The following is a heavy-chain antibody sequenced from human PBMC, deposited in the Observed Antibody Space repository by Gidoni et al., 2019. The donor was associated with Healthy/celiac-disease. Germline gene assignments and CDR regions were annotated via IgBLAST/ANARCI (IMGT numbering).Heavy chain of an antibody. J-gene: IGHJ3*02. CDR2: IIPIFGTA. CDR1: GGTFSSYA. V-gene: IGHV1-69*01. D-gene: IGHD2-21*01. CDR3: ARGGHIVVVPGYAFDI. Sequence: QVQLVQSGAEVKKPGSSVKVSCKASGGTFSSYAISWVRQAPGQGLEWMGGIIPIFGTANYAQKFQGRVTITADESTSTAYMELSSLRSEDTAVYYCARGGHIVVVPGYAFDIWGQGTMVTVSS.